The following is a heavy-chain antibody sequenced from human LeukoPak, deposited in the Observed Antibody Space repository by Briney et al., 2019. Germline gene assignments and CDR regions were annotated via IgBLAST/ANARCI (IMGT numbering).Heavy chain of an antibody. Sequence: PSETLSLTCAVYGGSFSGYYWSWIRQPPGKGLEWIGEINYSGSTNYNPSLKSRVTISVDTSKNQFSLKLSSVTAADTAVYYCARGIRGYCSSTSCPRFDYYYYYMDVWGKGTTVTVSS. CDR3: ARGIRGYCSSTSCPRFDYYYYYMDV. CDR1: GGSFSGYY. D-gene: IGHD2-2*01. V-gene: IGHV4-34*01. J-gene: IGHJ6*03. CDR2: INYSGST.